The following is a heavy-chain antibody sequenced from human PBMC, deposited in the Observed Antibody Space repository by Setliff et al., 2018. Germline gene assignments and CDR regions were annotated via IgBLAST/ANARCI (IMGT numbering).Heavy chain of an antibody. V-gene: IGHV1-18*01. Sequence: ASVKVSCKASGYTFTSYGISWVRQAPGQGLEWMGWISAYNGNTNYAQKLQGRVTMTTDTSTSTAYMELRSLRSDDTAVYYCARGYSSSWQSRMGFDPWGQGILVTVSS. J-gene: IGHJ5*02. CDR3: ARGYSSSWQSRMGFDP. D-gene: IGHD6-13*01. CDR2: ISAYNGNT. CDR1: GYTFTSYG.